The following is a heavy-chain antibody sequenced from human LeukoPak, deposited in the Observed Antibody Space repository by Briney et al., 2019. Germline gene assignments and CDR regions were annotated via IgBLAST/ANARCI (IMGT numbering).Heavy chain of an antibody. CDR2: VSAEGTNT. J-gene: IGHJ4*02. CDR1: GFTFNKYW. V-gene: IGHV3-74*01. Sequence: GGSLRLSCAASGFTFNKYWLHWVRQVPGKGLMWVSRVSAEGTNTDYADSARGRFTISRDNAKNSLYLQMNSLRAEDTALYYCARDPTPYYYDSSGYFGYWGQGTLVTVSS. CDR3: ARDPTPYYYDSSGYFGY. D-gene: IGHD3-22*01.